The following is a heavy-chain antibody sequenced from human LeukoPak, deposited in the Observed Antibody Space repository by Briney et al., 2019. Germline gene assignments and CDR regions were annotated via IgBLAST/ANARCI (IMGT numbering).Heavy chain of an antibody. CDR1: GYTFTSYG. Sequence: GASVKVSCKASGYTFTSYGISWVRQAPGQGLEWTGWINGYSGNTKYAQKFQGRVTMTTDTSTSTANMELRGLTSDDTAVYYCARDPDSSSRFDPWGQGTLVTVSS. D-gene: IGHD6-13*01. J-gene: IGHJ5*02. V-gene: IGHV1-18*01. CDR2: INGYSGNT. CDR3: ARDPDSSSRFDP.